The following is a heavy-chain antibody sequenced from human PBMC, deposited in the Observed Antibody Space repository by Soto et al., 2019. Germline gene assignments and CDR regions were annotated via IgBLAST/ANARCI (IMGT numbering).Heavy chain of an antibody. CDR2: ISDDGKKK. Sequence: QGQLVESGGDVVQPGRSLRLSCAASGFTFSSYGMHWVRQAPGKGLEWVAVISDDGKKKYYGESVKGRFTISRDNSKSTLYLQMNSLGVEDTSVYFCAKDGAVFTGYNDAFDIWGQGTMVTVSS. CDR1: GFTFSSYG. J-gene: IGHJ3*02. V-gene: IGHV3-30*18. D-gene: IGHD3-9*01. CDR3: AKDGAVFTGYNDAFDI.